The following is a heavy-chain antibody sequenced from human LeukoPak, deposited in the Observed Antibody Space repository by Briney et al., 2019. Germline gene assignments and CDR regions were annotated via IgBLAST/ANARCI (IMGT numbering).Heavy chain of an antibody. V-gene: IGHV1-2*02. D-gene: IGHD3-9*01. CDR3: ARGITISGSGMFDY. Sequence: SVQMSCKPSGYTFTGYYIHWVRQAPGQGLEWMGWINPNSGATNYAQKFQGRVAMTRDTSISTAYMELSGLTYDDAAVYHCARGITISGSGMFDYWGQGTLVTVSS. J-gene: IGHJ4*02. CDR2: INPNSGAT. CDR1: GYTFTGYY.